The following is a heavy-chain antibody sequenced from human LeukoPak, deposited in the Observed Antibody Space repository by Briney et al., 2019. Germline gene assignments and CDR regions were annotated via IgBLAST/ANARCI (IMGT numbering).Heavy chain of an antibody. J-gene: IGHJ4*02. CDR2: VSQDGSEK. CDR1: GFTFSAYW. Sequence: GGSLRLSCAASGFTFSAYWMTWVRQAPGRGLEWVATVSQDGSEKYYVDSVRDRFTISGDNAKNSLYLQMNSLRVEDTAVYYCATSRAAGFDNWRQGTLVTVSS. V-gene: IGHV3-7*05. CDR3: ATSRAAGFDN. D-gene: IGHD2-2*01.